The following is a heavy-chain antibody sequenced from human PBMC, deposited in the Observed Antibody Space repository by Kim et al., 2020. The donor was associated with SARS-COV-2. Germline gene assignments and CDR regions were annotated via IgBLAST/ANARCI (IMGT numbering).Heavy chain of an antibody. CDR2: INSSGGST. J-gene: IGHJ4*02. V-gene: IGHV1-46*01. CDR1: GYTFTRFY. Sequence: ASVKVSCKASGYTFTRFYIHWVRQAPGQGLEWMGIINSSGGSTNYAQRFQGRVTLTRDTSTSTVYMELRSLRSEDTAVYYCARAPMTAVTTHLDYWGQGT. CDR3: ARAPMTAVTTHLDY. D-gene: IGHD4-17*01.